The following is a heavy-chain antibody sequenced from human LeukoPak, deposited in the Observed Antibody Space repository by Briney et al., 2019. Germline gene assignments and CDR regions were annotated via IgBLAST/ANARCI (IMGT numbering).Heavy chain of an antibody. D-gene: IGHD6-19*01. CDR2: ISYDGSNK. V-gene: IGHV3-30-3*01. CDR1: GLTFSSYA. CDR3: ARDPEAVAGTRGAYYYYGMDV. Sequence: GGSLRLSCAASGLTFSSYAMHWVRQAPGKGLEWVAVISYDGSNKYYADSVKGRFTISRDNSKNTLYLQMNSLRAEDTAVDYCARDPEAVAGTRGAYYYYGMDVWGQGTTVTVSS. J-gene: IGHJ6*02.